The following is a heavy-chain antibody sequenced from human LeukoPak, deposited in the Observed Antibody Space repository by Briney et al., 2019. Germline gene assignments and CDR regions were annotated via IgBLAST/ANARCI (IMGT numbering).Heavy chain of an antibody. V-gene: IGHV4-59*01. J-gene: IGHJ4*02. CDR3: ARAYLHYYDSSGYLYYFDY. Sequence: SETLSLTCTVSIDSIKNYYWNWIRQPPGRGLEWIGYLSYSGSTDYNPSLKSRVTMSVDTSKNQFSLKLSSVTAADTAVYYCARAYLHYYDSSGYLYYFDYWGQGTLVTVSS. D-gene: IGHD3-22*01. CDR1: IDSIKNYY. CDR2: LSYSGST.